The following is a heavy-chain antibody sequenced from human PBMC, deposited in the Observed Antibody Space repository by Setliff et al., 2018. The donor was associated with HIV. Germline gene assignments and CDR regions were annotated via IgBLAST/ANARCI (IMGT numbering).Heavy chain of an antibody. J-gene: IGHJ3*02. Sequence: SETLSLTCTVSGGSISSSNYYWGWIRQPPGKGLEWIGSIYYSGSTNYNPSLKSRVTISVDTSKNQFSLKLRSVTAADTAVYYCARGGFNHAFDIWGQGTMVTVSS. CDR2: IYYSGST. D-gene: IGHD2-15*01. CDR3: ARGGFNHAFDI. CDR1: GGSISSSNYY. V-gene: IGHV4-39*07.